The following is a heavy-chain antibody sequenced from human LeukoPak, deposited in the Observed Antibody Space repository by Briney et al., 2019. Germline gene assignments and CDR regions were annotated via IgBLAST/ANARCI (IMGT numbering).Heavy chain of an antibody. CDR1: GYTFTSYG. Sequence: GASVKVSCKASGYTFTSYGISWVRQAPGQGLEWMGRIIPILGIANYAQKFQGRVTITADKSTSTAYMELSSLRSEDTAVYYCARYYDSSGYYSDYYYYYGMDVWGQGTTVTVSS. CDR2: IIPILGIA. CDR3: ARYYDSSGYYSDYYYYYGMDV. J-gene: IGHJ6*02. V-gene: IGHV1-69*04. D-gene: IGHD3-22*01.